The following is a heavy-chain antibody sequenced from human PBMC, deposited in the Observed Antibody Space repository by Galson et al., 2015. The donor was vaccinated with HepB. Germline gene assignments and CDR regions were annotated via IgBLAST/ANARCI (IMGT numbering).Heavy chain of an antibody. CDR1: GFTVSSNY. CDR3: ARSIKVGGWFDP. V-gene: IGHV3-53*01. Sequence: SLRLSCAASGFTVSSNYMSWVRQAPGKGLAWVSVIYSGGSTYYADSVKGRFTISRDNSKNTLYLQMNSLRAEDTAVYYCARSIKVGGWFDPWGQGTLVTVSS. D-gene: IGHD2-15*01. J-gene: IGHJ5*02. CDR2: IYSGGST.